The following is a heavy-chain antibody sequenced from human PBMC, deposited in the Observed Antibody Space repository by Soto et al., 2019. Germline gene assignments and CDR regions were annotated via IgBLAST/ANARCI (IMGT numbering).Heavy chain of an antibody. D-gene: IGHD3-10*01. V-gene: IGHV4-59*08. Sequence: PSGTLSLTCTVSGGSIRSYYWSWIRQPQGKGLEWIGYIYYSGSTNYNPSLKSRITILLDTSKNQFSLKLSSMTAADTAIYYCARLPAPSLVRGVVIANYFDYWGQGALVIGSS. CDR3: ARLPAPSLVRGVVIANYFDY. J-gene: IGHJ4*02. CDR1: GGSIRSYY. CDR2: IYYSGST.